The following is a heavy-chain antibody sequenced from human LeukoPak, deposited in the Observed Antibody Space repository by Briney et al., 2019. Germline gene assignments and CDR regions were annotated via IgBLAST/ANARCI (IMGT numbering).Heavy chain of an antibody. Sequence: PGGSLRLSCAASGFTFSSYWMHCVRQAPGKGLVWVSRINSDGSSTSYADSVKGRFTISRDNARNTLYLQMNSLRAEDTAVYYCARDFDGSESYNWFDPWGQGTLVTVSS. CDR1: GFTFSSYW. V-gene: IGHV3-74*01. D-gene: IGHD3-10*01. J-gene: IGHJ5*02. CDR2: INSDGSST. CDR3: ARDFDGSESYNWFDP.